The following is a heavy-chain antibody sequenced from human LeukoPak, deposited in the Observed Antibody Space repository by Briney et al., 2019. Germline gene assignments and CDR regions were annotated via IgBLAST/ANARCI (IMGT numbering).Heavy chain of an antibody. Sequence: SETLSLTCTVSGGSISSSSYYWGWIRQPPGKGLEWIGSIYYSGSTYYNPSLKSRVTISVDTSKNQFSLKLSSVTAADTAVYYCARPYYYDSRIDPWGQEILVTVSS. CDR3: ARPYYYDSRIDP. J-gene: IGHJ5*02. D-gene: IGHD3-22*01. CDR2: IYYSGST. V-gene: IGHV4-39*07. CDR1: GGSISSSSYY.